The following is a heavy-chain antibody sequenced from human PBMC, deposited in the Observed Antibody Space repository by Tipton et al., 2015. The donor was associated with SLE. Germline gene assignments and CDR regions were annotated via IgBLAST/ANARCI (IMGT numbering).Heavy chain of an antibody. CDR1: GFTFSNYA. D-gene: IGHD4-17*01. V-gene: IGHV3-23*03. CDR2: IYSSSAST. J-gene: IGHJ4*02. CDR3: ARELGDYGFDY. Sequence: SLRLSCVASGFTFSNYAMNWVRQAPGKGLEWVAIIYSSSASTYYADSVQGRFTISRDNPKNTLYLQMNSLRAEDTAVYYCARELGDYGFDYWGQGTLVTVSS.